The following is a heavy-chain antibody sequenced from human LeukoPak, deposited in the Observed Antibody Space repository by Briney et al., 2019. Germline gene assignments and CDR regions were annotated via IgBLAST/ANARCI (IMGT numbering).Heavy chain of an antibody. J-gene: IGHJ2*01. V-gene: IGHV4-59*08. D-gene: IGHD2-2*01. CDR1: GGSISSYY. CDR2: IYYTGST. CDR3: ARMAVVPAAIIWYFDP. Sequence: SETLSLTCTVSGGSISSYYWSWIRQPPGKGLEWIGCIYYTGSTTYSPSLQSRVTISVDTSKNQFSLKLSSVTAADTAVYYCARMAVVPAAIIWYFDPWGRGTLVTVSS.